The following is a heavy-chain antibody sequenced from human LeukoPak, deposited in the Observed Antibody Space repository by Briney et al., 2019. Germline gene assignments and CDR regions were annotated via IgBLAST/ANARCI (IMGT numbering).Heavy chain of an antibody. Sequence: PGGSLRLSCAASEFTFSNNWMSWVRQAPGKGPEWVASIKEDGSIKYYVDSVKGRFTISRDNAKNSLYLQMNSLRGEDTAVYYCARDSSGWYHWFDPWGQGTLVIVSS. D-gene: IGHD6-19*01. J-gene: IGHJ5*02. V-gene: IGHV3-7*01. CDR1: EFTFSNNW. CDR2: IKEDGSIK. CDR3: ARDSSGWYHWFDP.